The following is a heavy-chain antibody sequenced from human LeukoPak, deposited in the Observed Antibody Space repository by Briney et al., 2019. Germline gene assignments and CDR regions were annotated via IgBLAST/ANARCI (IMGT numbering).Heavy chain of an antibody. J-gene: IGHJ4*02. CDR3: VSFYETN. CDR1: GNYW. Sequence: GGSLRLSCAASGNYWMHWVRQAPGKGLVWVSHVNSDGSWTSHADSVKGRFTISKDNAKSTVYLQMNNLRTEDTAVYYCVSFYETNWGRGTLVTVSS. V-gene: IGHV3-74*01. CDR2: VNSDGSWT. D-gene: IGHD2-2*01.